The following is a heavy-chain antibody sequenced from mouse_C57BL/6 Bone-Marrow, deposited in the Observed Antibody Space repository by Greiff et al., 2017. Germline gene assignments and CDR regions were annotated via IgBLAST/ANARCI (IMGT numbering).Heavy chain of an antibody. V-gene: IGHV1-81*01. Sequence: QVQLQQSGAELARPGASVKLSCKASGYTFTSYGISWVKQRTGQGLEWIGEIYPRSGDTYYNEKFKGKATLTADKSSSTAYMELRSLPSEDAAVYFCAREDDGCPFAYWGQGTLVTVSA. J-gene: IGHJ3*01. CDR3: AREDDGCPFAY. CDR2: IYPRSGDT. D-gene: IGHD1-1*01. CDR1: GYTFTSYG.